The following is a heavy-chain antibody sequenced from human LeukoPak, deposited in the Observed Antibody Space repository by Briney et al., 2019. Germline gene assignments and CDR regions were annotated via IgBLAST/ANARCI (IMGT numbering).Heavy chain of an antibody. J-gene: IGHJ3*02. CDR2: IYYSGST. CDR1: GGSFSGYY. CDR3: ASQLYSSGWYERTDAFDI. V-gene: IGHV4-31*11. Sequence: PSETLSLTCAVYGGSFSGYYWSRIRQHPGKGLEWIGYIYYSGSTYYNPSLKSRVTISVDTSRNQFSLKLSSVTAADTAVYYCASQLYSSGWYERTDAFDIWGQGTMVTVSS. D-gene: IGHD6-19*01.